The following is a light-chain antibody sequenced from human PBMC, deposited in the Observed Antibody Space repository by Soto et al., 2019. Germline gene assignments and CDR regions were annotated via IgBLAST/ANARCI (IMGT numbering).Light chain of an antibody. CDR2: EGS. CDR3: CSYAGSSTSPYV. V-gene: IGLV2-23*01. J-gene: IGLJ1*01. CDR1: SSDSGSHNL. Sequence: QSALTQPASVSGSPGQSITISCTGTSSDSGSHNLVSWYQQHPGKAPKLMIYEGSKRPSGVSNRFSGSKSGNTASLTISGLQAEDAADYYCCSYAGSSTSPYVFGTGTKVTVL.